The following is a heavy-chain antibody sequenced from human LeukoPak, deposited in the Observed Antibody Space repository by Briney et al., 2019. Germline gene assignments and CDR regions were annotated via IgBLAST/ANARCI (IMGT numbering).Heavy chain of an antibody. CDR2: MNPNSGNT. V-gene: IGHV1-8*03. CDR1: GYTFTSYD. Sequence: ASVKVSCKASGYTFTSYDINWVRQATGQGLEWMGLMNPNSGNTGYAQKSQGRVTITRNTSISTAYMELSSLRSEYTAVYYCARGIASIYWGQGTLVTVSS. J-gene: IGHJ4*02. CDR3: ARGIASIY. D-gene: IGHD6-13*01.